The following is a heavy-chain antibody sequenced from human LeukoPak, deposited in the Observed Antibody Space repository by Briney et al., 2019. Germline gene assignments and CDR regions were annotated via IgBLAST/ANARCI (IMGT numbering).Heavy chain of an antibody. CDR1: GFTFSSYG. CDR2: ISYDGSNK. Sequence: GGSLRLSCAASGFTFSSYGMHWVRQAPGKGLEWVAVISYDGSNKYYVDSVKGRFTISRDNSKNTLYLQMNSLRAEDTAVYYCARWSVYSSSLDYWGQGTLVTVSS. V-gene: IGHV3-30*03. D-gene: IGHD6-13*01. J-gene: IGHJ4*02. CDR3: ARWSVYSSSLDY.